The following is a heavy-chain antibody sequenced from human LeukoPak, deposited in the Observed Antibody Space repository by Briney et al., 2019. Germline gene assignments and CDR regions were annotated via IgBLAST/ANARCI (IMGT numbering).Heavy chain of an antibody. CDR3: AKVEWLVFGMDV. Sequence: GGSLRLSCAASGFTFSSYAMSWVRQAPGQGLEWVSAISGSGGSTYYADSVKGRFTISRDNSKNTLYLQMNSLRAEDTAVYYCAKVEWLVFGMDVWGQGTTVTVSS. CDR2: ISGSGGST. CDR1: GFTFSSYA. J-gene: IGHJ6*02. D-gene: IGHD6-19*01. V-gene: IGHV3-23*01.